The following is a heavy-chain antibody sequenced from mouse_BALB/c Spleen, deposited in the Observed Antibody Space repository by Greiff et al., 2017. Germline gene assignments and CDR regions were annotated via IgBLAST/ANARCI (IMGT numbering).Heavy chain of an antibody. D-gene: IGHD1-1*01. V-gene: IGHV14-1*02. J-gene: IGHJ2*01. CDR1: GFNIKDYY. CDR3: ARNYYGKDFDY. CDR2: IDPENGNT. Sequence: EVKLQQSGAELVRPGALVKLSCKASGFNIKDYYMHWVKQRPEQGLEWIGWIDPENGNTIYDPKFQGKASITADTSSNTAYLQLSSLTSEDTAVYYCARNYYGKDFDYWGQGTTLTVSS.